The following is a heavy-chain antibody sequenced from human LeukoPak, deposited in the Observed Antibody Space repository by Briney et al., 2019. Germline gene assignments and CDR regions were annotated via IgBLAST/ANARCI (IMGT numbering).Heavy chain of an antibody. D-gene: IGHD1-26*01. CDR2: INHSGST. V-gene: IGHV4-34*01. CDR1: GGSFSGYY. Sequence: PSETLSLTCAVYGGSFSGYYWNWIHQPPGKGLEWIGEINHSGSTNYIPSLKSRVTISVDTSKNQFSLKLSSVTAADTAVYYCARGSKMLGYNWFDPWGQGTLVTVSS. CDR3: ARGSKMLGYNWFDP. J-gene: IGHJ5*02.